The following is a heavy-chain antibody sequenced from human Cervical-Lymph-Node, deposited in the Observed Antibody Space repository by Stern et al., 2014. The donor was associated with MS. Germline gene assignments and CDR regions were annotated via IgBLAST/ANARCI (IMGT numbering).Heavy chain of an antibody. CDR3: ARAPRLQQADFDS. J-gene: IGHJ4*02. V-gene: IGHV4-31*03. CDR2: IYYRGST. D-gene: IGHD6-13*01. CDR1: GDSINSDGHY. Sequence: QLQLQESGPGLVKPSQTLSLTCSVSGDSINSDGHYWNWIRQHPGKGLEWIGYIYYRGSTYYNPSLKSRVIISEDTSKNQFSLKLSSVTAADTAVYYCARAPRLQQADFDSWGQGTLVIVSS.